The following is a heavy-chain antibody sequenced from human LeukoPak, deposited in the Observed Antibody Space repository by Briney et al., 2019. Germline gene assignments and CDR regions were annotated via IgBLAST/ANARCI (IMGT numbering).Heavy chain of an antibody. CDR2: IYYSGST. J-gene: IGHJ3*02. V-gene: IGHV4-31*03. D-gene: IGHD5-12*01. CDR3: ARAGWLPHENAFDI. CDR1: GGSISSGGYY. Sequence: TPSQTLSLTCTVSGGSISSGGYYWSWIRQHPGKGLEWIGYIYYSGSTYYNPSLKSRVTISVDTSKNQFSLKLSSVTAADTAVYYCARAGWLPHENAFDIWGQGTMVTVSS.